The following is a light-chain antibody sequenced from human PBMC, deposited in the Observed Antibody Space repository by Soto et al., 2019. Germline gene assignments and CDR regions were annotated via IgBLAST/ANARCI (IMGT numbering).Light chain of an antibody. Sequence: QCLVTQPPSVSGAPGQTCTISCTGGISNIGAGYDVHWYQQVPGTAPKLVLYSNTARPSGVPDRFSGSRYGSSASLAITGLQAEDEADYYCKSYDSILTGYVFGTGTKVTVL. CDR2: SNT. CDR1: ISNIGAGYD. CDR3: KSYDSILTGYV. J-gene: IGLJ1*01. V-gene: IGLV1-40*01.